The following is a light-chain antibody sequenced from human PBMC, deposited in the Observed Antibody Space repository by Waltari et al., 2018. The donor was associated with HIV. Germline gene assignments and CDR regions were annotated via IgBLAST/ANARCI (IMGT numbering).Light chain of an antibody. CDR3: QVWHYTVV. V-gene: IGLV3-9*01. CDR2: NDI. CDR1: NIGTKD. J-gene: IGLJ2*01. Sequence: SYELTQPFSVSVALGQTARINCGGSNIGTKDVHWYQQKPGQAPLLLIFNDIHRPSGVPERFSASKSRNMATLTIIGAQAGDEAAYYCQVWHYTVVFGGGTKVTVL.